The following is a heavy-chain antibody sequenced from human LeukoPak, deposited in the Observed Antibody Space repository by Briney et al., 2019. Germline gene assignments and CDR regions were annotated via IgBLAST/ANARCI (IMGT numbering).Heavy chain of an antibody. D-gene: IGHD2-8*02. V-gene: IGHV3-7*03. CDR1: GFTFSSYW. CDR3: VTYSTGLYKGLEF. J-gene: IGHJ4*02. Sequence: GGSLRLSCAAPGFTFSSYWMNWARQAPGKGLEWVASINHNGNVNYYVDSVKGRFTFSRDNAQNSLYLQMSSLRVEDTAVYYCVTYSTGLYKGLEFWGQGTLVTVSS. CDR2: INHNGNVN.